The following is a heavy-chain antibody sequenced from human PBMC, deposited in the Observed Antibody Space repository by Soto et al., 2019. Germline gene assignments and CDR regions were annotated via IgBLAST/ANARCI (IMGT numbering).Heavy chain of an antibody. V-gene: IGHV3-21*01. CDR1: GFTFSSYS. CDR2: ISSSSSYI. CDR3: ARAPRGDYGMDV. J-gene: IGHJ6*02. Sequence: PGGSLRLSCAASGFTFSSYSMNWVRQAPGKGLEWVSSISSSSSYIYYADSVKGRFTISRDNAKNSLYLQMNSLRAEDTAVYYCARAPRGDYGMDVWGQGTTGTVSS.